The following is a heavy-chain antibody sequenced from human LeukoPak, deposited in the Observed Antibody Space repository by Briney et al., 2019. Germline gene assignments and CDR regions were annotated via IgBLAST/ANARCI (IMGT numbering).Heavy chain of an antibody. CDR2: ISYDGGKK. CDR1: GFTFSSHD. V-gene: IGHV3-30*03. CDR3: ARRLGAAMWFLEGKHFDY. D-gene: IGHD2-2*01. J-gene: IGHJ4*02. Sequence: GRSLRLSCAASGFTFSSHDMHWVRQAPGKGLEWVAIISYDGGKKDYADSVKGRFTISRDNSKNTLYLQMNSLRAEDTAVYYCARRLGAAMWFLEGKHFDYWGQGTLVTVSS.